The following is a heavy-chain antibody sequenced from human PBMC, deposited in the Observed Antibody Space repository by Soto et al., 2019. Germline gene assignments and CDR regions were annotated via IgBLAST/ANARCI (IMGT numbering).Heavy chain of an antibody. D-gene: IGHD2-2*01. J-gene: IGHJ1*01. CDR1: GFTFSAYW. CDR2: ISDDGSTA. V-gene: IGHV3-74*01. CDR3: ASGPSDLSTGTGAR. Sequence: SLQISCAVSGFTFSAYWMHWVRQVPGKGLTWVSRISDDGSTATYADSVKGRFVISRENAKNSLYLEMNTLRADDSGLYYCASGPSDLSTGTGARWGRGTLVIVSA.